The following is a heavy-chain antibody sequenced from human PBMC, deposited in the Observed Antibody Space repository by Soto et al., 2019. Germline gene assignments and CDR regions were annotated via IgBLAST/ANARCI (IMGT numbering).Heavy chain of an antibody. D-gene: IGHD2-15*01. V-gene: IGHV3-23*01. J-gene: IGHJ4*02. Sequence: GGSLRLSWAASGSTFSSYAMGWVRQRQGKGLGWVAAVSIVGRTNNDGSVRGGFTISRANSKNTLSLKLKGLTAEAPAVYFCAQRRGAGGHFDYWGQGALVTVSS. CDR3: AQRRGAGGHFDY. CDR1: GSTFSSYA. CDR2: VSIVGRT.